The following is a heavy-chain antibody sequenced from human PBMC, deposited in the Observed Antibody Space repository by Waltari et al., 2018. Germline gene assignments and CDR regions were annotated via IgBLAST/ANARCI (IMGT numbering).Heavy chain of an antibody. CDR3: ARDSSGWWYFDL. Sequence: QLQLQESGPGLVKPSETLSLTCTVSGGSISSSSYYWGWIRQPPGKGLEWIGSIYYSGSTYYNPSLKSRVTISVDTSKNQFSLKLSSVTAADTAVYYCARDSSGWWYFDLWGRGTLVTVSS. J-gene: IGHJ2*01. CDR2: IYYSGST. D-gene: IGHD6-19*01. CDR1: GGSISSSSYY. V-gene: IGHV4-39*07.